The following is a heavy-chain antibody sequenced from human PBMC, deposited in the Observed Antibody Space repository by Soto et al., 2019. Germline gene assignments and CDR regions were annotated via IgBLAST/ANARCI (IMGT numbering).Heavy chain of an antibody. CDR1: GYTFTSYG. V-gene: IGHV1-18*01. J-gene: IGHJ4*02. CDR2: ISAYNGNT. CDR3: AREANIAAAGRPIDY. Sequence: ASVKVSCKASGYTFTSYGISWVRQAPGQGLEWMGWISAYNGNTNYAQKLQGRVTMTTDTSTSTAYMELSSLRSEDTAVYYCAREANIAAAGRPIDYWGQGTLVTVSS. D-gene: IGHD6-13*01.